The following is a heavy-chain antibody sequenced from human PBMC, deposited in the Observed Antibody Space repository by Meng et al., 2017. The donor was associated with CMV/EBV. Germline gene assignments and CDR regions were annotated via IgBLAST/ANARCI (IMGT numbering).Heavy chain of an antibody. Sequence: ETLSLTCAASGFTFSSYEMNWVRQAPGKGLEWVSSISSSSSYIYYADSVKGRFTISRDNAKNSLYLQMNSLRAEDTAVYYCARYEGRRSFDYWGQGTLVTVSS. V-gene: IGHV3-21*01. D-gene: IGHD2-8*01. J-gene: IGHJ4*02. CDR2: ISSSSSYI. CDR3: ARYEGRRSFDY. CDR1: GFTFSSYE.